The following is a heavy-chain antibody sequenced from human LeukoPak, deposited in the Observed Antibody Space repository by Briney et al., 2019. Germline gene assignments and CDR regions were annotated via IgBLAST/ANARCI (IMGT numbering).Heavy chain of an antibody. V-gene: IGHV4-59*08. D-gene: IGHD2-15*01. CDR3: AGQVVVMGAATNYWYFDL. J-gene: IGHJ2*01. Sequence: SETLSLTCTVSGCSVSSYYWSWIRQPPGKGLEWIGYIYYSGSTNYNPSLKSRVTISVDTSKNQHFLKLSSVTAGDKAVYYCAGQVVVMGAATNYWYFDLWGRGTLVTVSS. CDR2: IYYSGST. CDR1: GCSVSSYY.